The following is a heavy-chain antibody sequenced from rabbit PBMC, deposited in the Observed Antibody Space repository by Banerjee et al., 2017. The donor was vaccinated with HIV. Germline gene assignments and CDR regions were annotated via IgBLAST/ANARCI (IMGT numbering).Heavy chain of an antibody. D-gene: IGHD4-1*01. J-gene: IGHJ4*01. CDR3: ASGDSSGYEFNL. V-gene: IGHV1S40*01. CDR2: IYAGSSGST. CDR1: GFSFSSSYY. Sequence: QSLEESGGDLVKPGASLTLTCTASGFSFSSSYYMCWVRQAPGKGLEWIACIYAGSSGSTYYASWAKGRFTISKTSSTTVTLQMTSLTAADTATYFCASGDSSGYEFNLWGQGTLVTV.